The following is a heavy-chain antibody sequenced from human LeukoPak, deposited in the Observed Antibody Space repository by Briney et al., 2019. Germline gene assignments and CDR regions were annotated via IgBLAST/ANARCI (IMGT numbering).Heavy chain of an antibody. CDR2: ISSSSSYI. J-gene: IGHJ6*02. CDR1: GFTSSSYS. CDR3: ARDLWPAAPGINKLPYGMDV. V-gene: IGHV3-21*01. Sequence: VGCPRLSCAASGFTSSSYSMNCGRQAPGRGLGCVSSISSSSSYIYYADSVKGRFTISRDNAKNSLYLQMNSLRAEATAVYYCARDLWPAAPGINKLPYGMDVWGQGTTVTVSS. D-gene: IGHD2-21*01.